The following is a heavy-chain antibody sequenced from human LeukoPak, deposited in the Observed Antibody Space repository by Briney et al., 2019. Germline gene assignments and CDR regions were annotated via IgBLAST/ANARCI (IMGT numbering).Heavy chain of an antibody. J-gene: IGHJ4*02. CDR3: ARECSSTSCSYFDY. CDR2: IYYSGST. V-gene: IGHV4-30-4*08. CDR1: GGPISSGDYY. Sequence: SETLSLTCTVSGGPISSGDYYWSWIRQPPGKGLEWIGYIYYSGSTYYNPSLKSRVTISVDTSKNQFSLKLSSVTAADTAVYYCARECSSTSCSYFDYWGQGTLVTVSS. D-gene: IGHD2-2*01.